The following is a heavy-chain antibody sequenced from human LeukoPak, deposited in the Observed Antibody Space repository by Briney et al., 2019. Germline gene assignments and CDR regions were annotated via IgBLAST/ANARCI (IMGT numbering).Heavy chain of an antibody. CDR3: ARDGNDFWSGPPDY. Sequence: GGSLRLSCAASGFTFSSYSIHWVRQAPGKGLEWVADISYDGSDKNYADSVKGRFTIARDNSKNTLYLQMNSLRAEDTALYYCARDGNDFWSGPPDYWGQGTLVTVSS. V-gene: IGHV3-30-3*01. D-gene: IGHD3-3*01. CDR2: ISYDGSDK. J-gene: IGHJ4*02. CDR1: GFTFSSYS.